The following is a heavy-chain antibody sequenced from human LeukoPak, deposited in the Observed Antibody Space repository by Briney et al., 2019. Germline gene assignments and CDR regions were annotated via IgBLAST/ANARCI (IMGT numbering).Heavy chain of an antibody. V-gene: IGHV4-39*07. CDR2: IYYGGTT. CDR3: ARDFGALNY. Sequence: RASETLSLTCTASGGSISSSSFYWGWIRQPPGKGLEWIGSIYYGGTTYYNASLKSRVTISVDTSKNQFSLKLSSVTAADTAVYYCARDFGALNYWGQGTLVTVSS. CDR1: GGSISSSSFY. J-gene: IGHJ4*02. D-gene: IGHD3-16*01.